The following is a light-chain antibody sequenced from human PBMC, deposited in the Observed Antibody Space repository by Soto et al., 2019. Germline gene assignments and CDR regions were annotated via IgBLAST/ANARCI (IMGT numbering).Light chain of an antibody. V-gene: IGLV2-8*01. CDR1: RTDVGGYNF. Sequence: QSALTQPPSASGSPGQSVTISCTGSRTDVGGYNFVSWYRLHPARAPQLLIYEVSKRPSGVPDRFSGSKSGNTASRTVSGLQADEEADYFCSSYEGGNNRHVIFGGGTKLTVL. CDR2: EVS. J-gene: IGLJ2*01. CDR3: SSYEGGNNRHVI.